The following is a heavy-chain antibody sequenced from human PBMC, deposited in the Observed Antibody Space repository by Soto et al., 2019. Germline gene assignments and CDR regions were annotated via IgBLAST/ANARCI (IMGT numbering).Heavy chain of an antibody. J-gene: IGHJ3*02. CDR1: GGSFSGYY. Sequence: SETLSLTCAVYGGSFSGYYWSWIRQPPGKGLEWIGEINHSGSTNYNPSLKSRVTISVDTSKNQFSLKLSSVTAADTAVYYCATVRRYYGSGAAISRADDFDILGQGTMVTVSS. V-gene: IGHV4-34*01. CDR3: ATVRRYYGSGAAISRADDFDI. D-gene: IGHD3-10*01. CDR2: INHSGST.